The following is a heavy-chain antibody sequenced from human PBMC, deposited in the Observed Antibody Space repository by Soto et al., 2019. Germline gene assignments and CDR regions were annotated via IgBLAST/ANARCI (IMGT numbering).Heavy chain of an antibody. Sequence: GGSLRLSCAASGFTFSSYWMHWVRQAPGKGLVWVSRINSDGNSTSYADSVKGRFTISRENAMNTLYLQMNSMRAVDTAVYYCERVEVDTSFGVVTDLYGMDVWGQGTTVTVSS. CDR3: ERVEVDTSFGVVTDLYGMDV. CDR1: GFTFSSYW. CDR2: INSDGNST. V-gene: IGHV3-74*01. J-gene: IGHJ6*02. D-gene: IGHD3-3*01.